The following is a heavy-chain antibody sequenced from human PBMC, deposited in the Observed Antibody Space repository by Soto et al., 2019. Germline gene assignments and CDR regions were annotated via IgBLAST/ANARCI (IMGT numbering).Heavy chain of an antibody. J-gene: IGHJ4*02. D-gene: IGHD5-12*01. Sequence: PSETLSLTCTVSGGSISSSSYYWGWIRQPPGKGLEWIGSIYYSGSTYYNPSLKSRVTISVDTSKNQLSLKLSSVTAADTAVYYCARLVATIRVFDYWGQGTLVTVSS. V-gene: IGHV4-39*01. CDR2: IYYSGST. CDR3: ARLVATIRVFDY. CDR1: GGSISSSSYY.